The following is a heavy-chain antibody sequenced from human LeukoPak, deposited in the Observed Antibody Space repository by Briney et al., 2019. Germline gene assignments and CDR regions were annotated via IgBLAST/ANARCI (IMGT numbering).Heavy chain of an antibody. V-gene: IGHV3-74*01. D-gene: IGHD6-13*01. CDR3: SREIRPAGTDS. CDR1: GFTFSSYW. Sequence: PGGSLRLSCAASGFTFSSYWIHWVRQAPGKGLVWVSRNNGDGSGTGYADSVKGRFTISRDNAKNTLYLQMNSLRAEDTAVYYCSREIRPAGTDSWGQGTLVTVSS. CDR2: NNGDGSGT. J-gene: IGHJ4*02.